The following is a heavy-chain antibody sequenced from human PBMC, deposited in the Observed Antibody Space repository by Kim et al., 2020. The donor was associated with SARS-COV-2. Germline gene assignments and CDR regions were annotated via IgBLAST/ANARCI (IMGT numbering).Heavy chain of an antibody. D-gene: IGHD3-16*01. J-gene: IGHJ3*01. CDR1: GFTFSDYV. CDR3: ARNSGSHGYLSELSDAF. Sequence: GGSLRLSCAASGFTFSDYVMTWVRQAPGKGLEWVAGISGSGDITLYLDSVEGRFTVLRDNSQKTMFLQMNSLRAEDTAVYFCARNSGSHGYLSELSDAF. CDR2: ISGSGDIT. V-gene: IGHV3-23*01.